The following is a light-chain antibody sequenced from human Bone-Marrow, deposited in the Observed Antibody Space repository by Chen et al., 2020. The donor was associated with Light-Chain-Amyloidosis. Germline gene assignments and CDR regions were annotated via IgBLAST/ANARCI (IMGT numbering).Light chain of an antibody. CDR1: SSDVGGDNH. V-gene: IGLV2-14*01. CDR2: EVT. CDR3: SSYTITNTLV. J-gene: IGLJ1*01. Sequence: QYSLTQPASVSGTPGQSITISCTGTSSDVGGDNHVSWYQQHPDKAPQLMSYEVTNRTSWVPDRFSGANSYNTASLTISELQTDDEADEFCSSYTITNTLVFGSGTRVTVL.